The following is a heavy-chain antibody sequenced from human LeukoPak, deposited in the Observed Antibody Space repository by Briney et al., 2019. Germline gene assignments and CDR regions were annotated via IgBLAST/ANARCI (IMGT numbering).Heavy chain of an antibody. J-gene: IGHJ4*02. D-gene: IGHD3-22*01. V-gene: IGHV1-69*06. Sequence: SVKVSCKASGDTFSSYAISWVRQAPGQGLEWMGGIIPIFGTANYAQKFQGKVTITADKSTSTAYMELSSLRSEDTAVYYCARGRFRVYYDSSGYYPPSFDYWGQGTLVTVSS. CDR3: ARGRFRVYYDSSGYYPPSFDY. CDR1: GDTFSSYA. CDR2: IIPIFGTA.